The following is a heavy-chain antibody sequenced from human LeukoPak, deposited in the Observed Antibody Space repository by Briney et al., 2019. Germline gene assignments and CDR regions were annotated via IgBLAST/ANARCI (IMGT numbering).Heavy chain of an antibody. CDR1: GFTFSSYS. J-gene: IGHJ4*02. V-gene: IGHV3-21*01. Sequence: GGSLRLSCAASGFTFSSYSMNWVRQAPGKGLEWVSSISSSSSYIYYADSVKGRFTISRDNAKNSLYLQMNSLRAEDTAVYYCATHSFPTRIDSWSQGTLVTASS. D-gene: IGHD4-11*01. CDR3: ATHSFPTRIDS. CDR2: ISSSSSYI.